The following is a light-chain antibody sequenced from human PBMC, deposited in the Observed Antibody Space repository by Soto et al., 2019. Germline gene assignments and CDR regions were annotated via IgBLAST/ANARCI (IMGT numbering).Light chain of an antibody. CDR1: ALPNQY. J-gene: IGLJ2*01. CDR3: QSADSSGTYVV. V-gene: IGLV3-25*03. CDR2: KDS. Sequence: SYELTQPPSVSVSAGQTARITCSGDALPNQYAYWYQQKPGQAPVLVIYKDSERPSGIPERFSGSSSGTTVTLTISGVQAEDEADYYCQSADSSGTYVVFGGGTKLTVL.